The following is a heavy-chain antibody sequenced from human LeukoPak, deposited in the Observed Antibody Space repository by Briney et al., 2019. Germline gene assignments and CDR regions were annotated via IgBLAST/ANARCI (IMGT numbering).Heavy chain of an antibody. CDR1: GFIFSNNG. J-gene: IGHJ4*02. V-gene: IGHV3-30*02. D-gene: IGHD3-22*01. Sequence: GGSLRLSCAASGFIFSNNGMHWVRQAPGKGLEWVAFIRYDGSNKYYADSVKGRFTISGDNSKNTLYLQMNSLRAEDSAVYYCAKDPRSSYYDSSGYCDYWGQGTQVTVSS. CDR2: IRYDGSNK. CDR3: AKDPRSSYYDSSGYCDY.